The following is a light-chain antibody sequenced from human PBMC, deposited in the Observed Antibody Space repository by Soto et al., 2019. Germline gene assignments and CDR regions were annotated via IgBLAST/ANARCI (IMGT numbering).Light chain of an antibody. CDR1: SSNIGSNT. J-gene: IGLJ2*01. Sequence: QSVLTRPPSASGTPGQRVTISCSGSSSNIGSNTVNWYQQLPGTAPKLLIYSNNQRPSGVPDRFSGSKSGTSASLAISGLQSEDEADYDCAAWDDSLNGYVLFGGGTKLTVL. CDR3: AAWDDSLNGYVL. V-gene: IGLV1-44*01. CDR2: SNN.